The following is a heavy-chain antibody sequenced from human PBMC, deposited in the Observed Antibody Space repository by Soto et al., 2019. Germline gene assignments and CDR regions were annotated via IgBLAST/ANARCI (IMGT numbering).Heavy chain of an antibody. Sequence: QVQLVESGGGVVQPGRSMRLSCAASGFTFSTFAMHWVRQAPGKGLEWVALISYDGSTKYYADSVKGRFTISRDNSKNTMYLQMNSLRVEDTAVYFCARESYPYGDYNFDYWGQGTLVTVSS. CDR2: ISYDGSTK. CDR1: GFTFSTFA. V-gene: IGHV3-30-3*01. J-gene: IGHJ4*02. CDR3: ARESYPYGDYNFDY. D-gene: IGHD4-17*01.